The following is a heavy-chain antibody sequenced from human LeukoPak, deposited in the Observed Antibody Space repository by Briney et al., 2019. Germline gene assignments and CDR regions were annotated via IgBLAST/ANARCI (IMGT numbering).Heavy chain of an antibody. CDR1: GGSISSYY. J-gene: IGHJ6*03. Sequence: SETLPLTCTVSGGSISSYYWSWIRQPPGKGLEWIGYIYYSGSTNYNPSLKSRVTISVDTSKNQFSLKLSSVTAADTAVYYCARQYLGAGWSNYYYYYMDVWGKGTTVTVSS. CDR3: ARQYLGAGWSNYYYYYMDV. CDR2: IYYSGST. D-gene: IGHD2-15*01. V-gene: IGHV4-59*08.